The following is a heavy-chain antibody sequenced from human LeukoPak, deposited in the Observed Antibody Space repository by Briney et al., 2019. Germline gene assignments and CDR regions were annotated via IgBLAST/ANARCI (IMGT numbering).Heavy chain of an antibody. CDR2: IWPDGSNE. CDR1: GFTFSAYA. J-gene: IGHJ4*02. V-gene: IGHV3-33*07. CDR3: ARASGSYDY. Sequence: GGSLRLSCEASGFTFSAYAMTWVRQAPGKGLEWVAVIWPDGSNEYYADSVKGRFTVSRDDSKNTLYLQMNSLRAEDTAVYYCARASGSYDYWGQGTLVTVSS. D-gene: IGHD1-26*01.